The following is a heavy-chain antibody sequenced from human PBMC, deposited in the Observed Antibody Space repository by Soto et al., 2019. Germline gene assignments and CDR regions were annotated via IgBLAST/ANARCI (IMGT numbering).Heavy chain of an antibody. D-gene: IGHD2-2*01. CDR2: MNPNSGNT. CDR1: GYTFTSYD. J-gene: IGHJ5*02. CDR3: AIVVPAAGGAGDWFDP. Sequence: QVQLVQSGAEVKKPGASVKVSCKASGYTFTSYDINWVRQATGQGLEWMGWMNPNSGNTGYAQKFQGRVTMTTDTSTSTAYMELRSLRSDDTAVYYCAIVVPAAGGAGDWFDPWGQGTLVTVSS. V-gene: IGHV1-8*01.